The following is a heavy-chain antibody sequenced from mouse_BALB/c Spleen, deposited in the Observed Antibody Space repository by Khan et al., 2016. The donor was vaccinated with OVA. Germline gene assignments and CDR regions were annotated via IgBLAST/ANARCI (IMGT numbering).Heavy chain of an antibody. Sequence: QVQLQQSGPELKKPGETVRISCKASGYTFTTAGMQWVQKMPGKGLKWIGWINTHSGVPKYAEDFKGRFAFSLETSASTVYLQITNLKNEDTATYFCARGGAAFYRNDGGAMDYWGHGTSVTVSS. J-gene: IGHJ4*01. CDR2: INTHSGVP. D-gene: IGHD2-14*01. CDR3: ARGGAAFYRNDGGAMDY. CDR1: GYTFTTAG. V-gene: IGHV9-4*02.